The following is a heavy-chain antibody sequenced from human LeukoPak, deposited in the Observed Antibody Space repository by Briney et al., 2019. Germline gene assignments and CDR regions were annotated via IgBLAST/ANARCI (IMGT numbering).Heavy chain of an antibody. CDR3: ARGSGYYTAFDY. CDR2: ISAYNGNT. CDR1: GYTFTSYG. D-gene: IGHD3-3*01. Sequence: ASVKVSCKASGYTFTSYGISWVRQAPGQGFQWMGWISAYNGNTNYALKFQGRVTMTTDTSTSTAYMELRSLRSDDTAVYYCARGSGYYTAFDYWGEGTLVTVSS. V-gene: IGHV1-18*01. J-gene: IGHJ4*02.